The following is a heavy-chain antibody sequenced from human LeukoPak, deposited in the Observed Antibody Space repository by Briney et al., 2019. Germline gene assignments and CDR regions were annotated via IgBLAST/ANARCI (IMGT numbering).Heavy chain of an antibody. CDR2: INQDGSAK. CDR1: GFSFRNYW. J-gene: IGHJ4*02. Sequence: PGGSLRLSCAASGFSFRNYWMSCVRQAPGKGLEWVANINQDGSAKYYVDSVKGRFTISRDNAKNSLYLQMNSLRAEDMAVYYCARDIEPAGIMWDYWGQGTLVTVSS. D-gene: IGHD6-13*01. V-gene: IGHV3-7*05. CDR3: ARDIEPAGIMWDY.